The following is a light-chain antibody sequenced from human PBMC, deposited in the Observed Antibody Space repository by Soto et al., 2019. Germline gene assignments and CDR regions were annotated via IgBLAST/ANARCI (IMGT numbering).Light chain of an antibody. CDR2: AAS. J-gene: IGKJ1*01. Sequence: DSPITQSSSTLPASVRDRVTITCRASQSISTYLAWYQQKPGKAPKRLIYAASSLQSGVPSRFSGSGSGTEFTLTISSLQPEDFATYYCQHYNSYSEASGQRAKVDI. V-gene: IGKV1-5*01. CDR1: QSISTY. CDR3: QHYNSYSEA.